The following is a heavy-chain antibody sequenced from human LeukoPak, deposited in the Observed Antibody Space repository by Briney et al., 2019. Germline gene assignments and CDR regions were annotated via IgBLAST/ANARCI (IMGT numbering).Heavy chain of an antibody. J-gene: IGHJ4*02. V-gene: IGHV3-23*01. CDR2: ISGSGGST. CDR3: ASHIVATIMLDY. D-gene: IGHD5-12*01. CDR1: GFTFSSYA. Sequence: GGSLRLSCAASGFTFSSYAMSWVRQAPGKGLEWVSAISGSGGSTYYADSVKGRFTISRDNSKNTLYLQMNSLRAEDTAVYYCASHIVATIMLDYWGQGTLVTVSS.